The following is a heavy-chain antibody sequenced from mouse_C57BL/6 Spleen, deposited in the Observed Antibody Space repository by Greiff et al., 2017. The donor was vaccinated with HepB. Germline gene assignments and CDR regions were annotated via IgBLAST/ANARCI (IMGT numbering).Heavy chain of an antibody. CDR1: GYSFTGYY. J-gene: IGHJ3*01. Sequence: EVQLQQSGPELVKPGASVKISCKASGYSFTGYYMNWVKQSPEKSLEWIGEINPSTGGTTYNQKFKAKATLTVDKSSSTAYMQLKSLTSEDSAVYYCARWDYGNAFAYWGKGTLVTVSA. V-gene: IGHV1-42*01. CDR2: INPSTGGT. CDR3: ARWDYGNAFAY. D-gene: IGHD2-1*01.